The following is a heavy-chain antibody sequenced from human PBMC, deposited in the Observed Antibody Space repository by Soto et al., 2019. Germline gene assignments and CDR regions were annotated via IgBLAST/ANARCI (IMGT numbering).Heavy chain of an antibody. CDR3: ASSGGGEDY. CDR2: IYHSGST. Sequence: QVQLQESGPGLVKPSGTLSLTCAVSGGSISSSHWWTWVRQPPGKGMEWIGEIYHSGSTHYNPSLKSRVTISVETSRNQFSLNLSSVTAADPAVYYCASSGGGEDYWGQGTLVTVSS. D-gene: IGHD3-16*01. V-gene: IGHV4-4*02. J-gene: IGHJ4*02. CDR1: GGSISSSHW.